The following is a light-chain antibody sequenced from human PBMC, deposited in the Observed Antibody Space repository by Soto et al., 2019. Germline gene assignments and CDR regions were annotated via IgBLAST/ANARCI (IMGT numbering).Light chain of an antibody. Sequence: SYELTQPPSVSVSPGQTARITCSGDALPKQFAYWYQHKPGQAPLLMIYKDSERPSGVPARFSGSSSGTIVTLTISGVQAEYEAVYYCSSYTSSTTGVFGTGTKVTVL. CDR3: SSYTSSTTGV. CDR1: ALPKQF. J-gene: IGLJ1*01. V-gene: IGLV3-25*02. CDR2: KDS.